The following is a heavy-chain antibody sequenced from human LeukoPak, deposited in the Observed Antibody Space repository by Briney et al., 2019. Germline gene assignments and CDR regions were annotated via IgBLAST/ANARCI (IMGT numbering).Heavy chain of an antibody. CDR2: ISGSGGST. V-gene: IGHV3-23*01. Sequence: GGSLRLSCAASGFTFSSYAMSWVRQAPGKGLEWVSAISGSGGSTYYADSVKGRFTISRDNSKNTLYLQMNSLRAEDTAVYYCAKERGKVGDIVVVPAATGRYFDYWGQGTLVTVSS. D-gene: IGHD2-2*01. CDR1: GFTFSSYA. J-gene: IGHJ4*02. CDR3: AKERGKVGDIVVVPAATGRYFDY.